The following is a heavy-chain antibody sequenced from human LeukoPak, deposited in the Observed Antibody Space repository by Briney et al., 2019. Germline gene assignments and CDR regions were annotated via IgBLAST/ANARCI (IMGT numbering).Heavy chain of an antibody. V-gene: IGHV3-74*01. J-gene: IGHJ3*02. CDR3: ARDTYGDYDAFDI. D-gene: IGHD4-17*01. CDR1: GFNFRNYW. CDR2: INSDGSST. Sequence: GGSLRLSCAASGFNFRNYWMHWVRQAPGKGLVRVSRINSDGSSTSYAESVKGRFTISRDNAKNTLYLQLNSLRAEDTAVYYCARDTYGDYDAFDIWGQGTMVTVSS.